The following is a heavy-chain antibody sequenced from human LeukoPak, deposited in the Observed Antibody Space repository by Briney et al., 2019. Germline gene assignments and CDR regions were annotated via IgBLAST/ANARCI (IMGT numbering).Heavy chain of an antibody. J-gene: IGHJ4*02. Sequence: SETLSLTCAVYGGSFSGYYWSWIRQPPGKGLEWIGEINHSGSTNYNPSLKSRVTISVDTSKNQFSLKLSSVTAADTAVYYCARGVWYSGSWYRFDYWGQGTLVTVSP. V-gene: IGHV4-34*01. CDR3: ARGVWYSGSWYRFDY. CDR1: GGSFSGYY. CDR2: INHSGST. D-gene: IGHD6-13*01.